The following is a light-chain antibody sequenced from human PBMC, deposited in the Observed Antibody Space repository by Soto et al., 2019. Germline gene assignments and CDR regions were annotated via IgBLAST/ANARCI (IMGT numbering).Light chain of an antibody. J-gene: IGKJ4*01. CDR3: QQYESYSLT. CDR1: HSIRDC. V-gene: IGKV1-5*01. Sequence: DIPMTQSPSTLSASVGDSLTITCRASHSIRDCLAWYPQTPGKAPHLLIDDASNFESGVPSSFSVSGSLTEFTLTISSLRPDDFATYYCQQYESYSLTFGGGTRVEIK. CDR2: DAS.